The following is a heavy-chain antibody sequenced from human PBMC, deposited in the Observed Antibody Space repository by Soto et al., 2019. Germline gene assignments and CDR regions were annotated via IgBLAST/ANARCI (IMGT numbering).Heavy chain of an antibody. CDR3: ARVIVPAAIGWFDP. V-gene: IGHV1-8*02. CDR2: MNPNSGNT. J-gene: IGHJ5*02. CDR1: GYTFTSYD. D-gene: IGHD2-2*01. Sequence: ASVKVSCKASGYTFTSYDINWVRQATGQGLEWMGWMNPNSGNTGYAQKFQGRVTMTRNTSISTAYMELSSLRSEDTAVYYCARVIVPAAIGWFDPWRQGTLGTVSS.